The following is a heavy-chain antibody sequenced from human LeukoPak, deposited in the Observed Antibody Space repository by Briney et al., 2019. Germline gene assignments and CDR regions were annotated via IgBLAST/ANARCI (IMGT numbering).Heavy chain of an antibody. CDR2: IYYSGAT. J-gene: IGHJ4*02. CDR3: ARGVYIAAAQYGF. Sequence: PSETLSLTCTVSGGSISTYYWNWVRQPPGKGLEWIGYIYYSGATNYNPSLKSRVTISVDTSKNQFSLKLSSVTAADTAVYYCARGVYIAAAQYGFWGQGTLVTVSS. D-gene: IGHD6-13*01. V-gene: IGHV4-59*01. CDR1: GGSISTYY.